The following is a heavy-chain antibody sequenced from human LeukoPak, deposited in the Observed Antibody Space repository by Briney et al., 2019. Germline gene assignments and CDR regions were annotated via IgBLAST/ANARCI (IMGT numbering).Heavy chain of an antibody. CDR3: ARIMADQNAFDM. CDR2: TYYSGTT. CDR1: GDSIRSSSYY. D-gene: IGHD2-8*01. Sequence: SETLSLTCTVSGDSIRSSSYYWAWIRQPPGKGLEWIGTTYYSGTTSYNSSLKSRVTLSVDTSKNQVSLKVSSATAADTAMFYCARIMADQNAFDMWGQGTMVTVPS. V-gene: IGHV4-39*01. J-gene: IGHJ3*02.